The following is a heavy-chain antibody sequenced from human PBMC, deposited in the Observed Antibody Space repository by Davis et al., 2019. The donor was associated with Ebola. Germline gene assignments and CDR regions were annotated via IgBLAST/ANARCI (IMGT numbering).Heavy chain of an antibody. CDR1: GYTFNSHG. J-gene: IGHJ4*02. D-gene: IGHD6-19*01. V-gene: IGHV1-18*01. CDR3: AREGYSSDWDDGFDF. CDR2: ISAYNGHT. Sequence: ASVKVSCKASGYTFNSHGISWVRQAPGQGLEWMAWISAYNGHTNYAQKFQGRLTLTTDTSTSTAYMELRSLRSDDTAVYYCAREGYSSDWDDGFDFWGQGTLVTVSS.